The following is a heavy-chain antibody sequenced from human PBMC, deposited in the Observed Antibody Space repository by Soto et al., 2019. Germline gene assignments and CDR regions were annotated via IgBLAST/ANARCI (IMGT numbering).Heavy chain of an antibody. CDR1: GFTFSSYG. Sequence: QVQLMESGGSVLQPGRSLRLSCAASGFTFSSYGMRWVRQAPGKGLERVTIISNDGSIQYYGDSVKGRFTVSRDNSKNTLFLEMNSLTAEDTATYYCAKDRRDSSGTCSRCFGMDVWGQGTTVTVSS. D-gene: IGHD3-22*01. CDR2: ISNDGSIQ. CDR3: AKDRRDSSGTCSRCFGMDV. J-gene: IGHJ6*02. V-gene: IGHV3-30*18.